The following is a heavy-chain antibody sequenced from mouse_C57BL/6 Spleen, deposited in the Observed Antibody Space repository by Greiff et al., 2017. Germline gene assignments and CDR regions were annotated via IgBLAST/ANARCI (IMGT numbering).Heavy chain of an antibody. J-gene: IGHJ3*01. V-gene: IGHV1-4*01. CDR3: ARELDGGFAD. CDR1: GYTFTSYT. CDR2: INPSSGYT. Sequence: VKLMESGAELARPGASVKMSCKASGYTFTSYTMHWVKQRPGQGLEWIGYINPSSGYTKYNQKFKDKATLTADKSYSTAYMQLSSLTSEDSAVYYCARELDGGFADWGQGTLVTVSA.